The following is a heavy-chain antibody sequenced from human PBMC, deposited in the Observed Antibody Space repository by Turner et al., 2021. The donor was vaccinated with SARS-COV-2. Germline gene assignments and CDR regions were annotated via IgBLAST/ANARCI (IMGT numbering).Heavy chain of an antibody. V-gene: IGHV3-48*02. J-gene: IGHJ6*02. Sequence: EVQMVESGGGLVQPGGSLRLSCAASGFTFSSYFMNWVRQAPGKGLDWVSYISSSSSTIYYADSVKGRFTISRDNAKNSLYLQMNSLRDEDTAVYYCASADYGGNNYYYGMDVWGQGTTVTVSS. CDR3: ASADYGGNNYYYGMDV. D-gene: IGHD4-17*01. CDR1: GFTFSSYF. CDR2: ISSSSSTI.